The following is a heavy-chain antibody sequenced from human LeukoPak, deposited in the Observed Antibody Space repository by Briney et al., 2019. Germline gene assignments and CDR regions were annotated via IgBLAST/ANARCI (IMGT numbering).Heavy chain of an antibody. Sequence: SETLSLTCTVSGGSISSYYWSWIRQPPGNGLEWIGYIYYSGSTNYNPSLKSRVTISVDTSKNQFSLKLSSVTAADTAVYYCARGVDHDFWSGYYSYFDYWGQGTLVTVSS. J-gene: IGHJ4*02. CDR3: ARGVDHDFWSGYYSYFDY. CDR2: IYYSGST. V-gene: IGHV4-59*01. D-gene: IGHD3-3*01. CDR1: GGSISSYY.